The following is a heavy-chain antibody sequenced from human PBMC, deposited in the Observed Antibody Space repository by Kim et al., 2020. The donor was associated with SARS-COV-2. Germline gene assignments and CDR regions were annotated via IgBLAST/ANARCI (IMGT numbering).Heavy chain of an antibody. J-gene: IGHJ3*02. V-gene: IGHV3-48*03. D-gene: IGHD1-1*01. CDR3: ARERAQRRWRAGPTDAFDI. Sequence: KGRFTISRDNAKNSLYLQMNSLRAEDTAVYYCARERAQRRWRAGPTDAFDIWGQGTMVTVSS.